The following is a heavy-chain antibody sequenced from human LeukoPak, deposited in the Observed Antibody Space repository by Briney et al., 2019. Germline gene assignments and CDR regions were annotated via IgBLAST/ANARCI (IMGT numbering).Heavy chain of an antibody. Sequence: GGSLRLSCAASGFTVSSNYMSWVRQAPGKGLEWVSVIYSGGSTYYIDSVKGRFTISRDNSKNTLYLQMNSLTAEDTAVYYCARAGCSGDSCYYYYGMDVWGQGTTVTVSS. CDR3: ARAGCSGDSCYYYYGMDV. V-gene: IGHV3-66*01. CDR1: GFTVSSNY. CDR2: IYSGGST. J-gene: IGHJ6*02. D-gene: IGHD2-15*01.